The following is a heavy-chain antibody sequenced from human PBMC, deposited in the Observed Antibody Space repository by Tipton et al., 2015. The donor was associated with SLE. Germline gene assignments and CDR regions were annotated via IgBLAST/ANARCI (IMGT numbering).Heavy chain of an antibody. CDR3: ARDWRGYYGSQAYYYYGMDV. V-gene: IGHV4-59*01. CDR1: GGSISSYY. CDR2: IYYSGST. D-gene: IGHD3-10*01. J-gene: IGHJ6*02. Sequence: TLSLTCTVSGGSISSYYWSWIRQSPGKGLEWIGYIYYSGSTNYNPSLKSRVTISVDTSKNQFSLKLSSVTAADTAVYYCARDWRGYYGSQAYYYYGMDVWGQGTTVIVSS.